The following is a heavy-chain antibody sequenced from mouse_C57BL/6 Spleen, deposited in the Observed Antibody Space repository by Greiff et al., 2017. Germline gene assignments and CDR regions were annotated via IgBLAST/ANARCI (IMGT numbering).Heavy chain of an antibody. J-gene: IGHJ1*03. CDR2: ISDGGSYT. V-gene: IGHV5-4*01. D-gene: IGHD1-1*02. CDR1: GFTFSSYA. Sequence: EVNLVESGGGLVKPGGSLKLSCAASGFTFSSYAMSWVRQTPEKRLEWVATISDGGSYTYYPDNVKGRFTITRDNAKNNLYLQMSHLKSEDTAGYYCARDGVLYWYFDVWGTGTTVTVSS. CDR3: ARDGVLYWYFDV.